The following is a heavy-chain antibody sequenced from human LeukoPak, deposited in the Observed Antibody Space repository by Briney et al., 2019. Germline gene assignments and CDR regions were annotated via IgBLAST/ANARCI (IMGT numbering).Heavy chain of an antibody. J-gene: IGHJ4*02. V-gene: IGHV4-34*01. CDR2: INDSGRT. CDR3: ASYYHDSSGYYQYYFDS. Sequence: SETLSLTCAVYGESFSGYYWTWIRQPPGKGLEWIGEINDSGRTSCNPSLKSRVTISVDTSKNQFSLKLRFVAAADTAVYYCASYYHDSSGYYQYYFDSWGQGTLVTVSS. D-gene: IGHD3-22*01. CDR1: GESFSGYY.